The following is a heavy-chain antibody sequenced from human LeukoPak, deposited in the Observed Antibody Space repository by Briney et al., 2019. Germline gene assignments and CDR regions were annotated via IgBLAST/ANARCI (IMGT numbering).Heavy chain of an antibody. CDR3: AKPLTSGWIEYFQH. D-gene: IGHD6-19*01. CDR2: ISGSGGST. Sequence: GGSLRLSCAASGFSLSSYWMHWVRQAPGKGLEWVSAISGSGGSTYYADSVKGRFTISRDNSKNTLYLQMNSLRAEDTAVYYCAKPLTSGWIEYFQHWGQGTLVTVSS. CDR1: GFSLSSYW. V-gene: IGHV3-23*01. J-gene: IGHJ1*01.